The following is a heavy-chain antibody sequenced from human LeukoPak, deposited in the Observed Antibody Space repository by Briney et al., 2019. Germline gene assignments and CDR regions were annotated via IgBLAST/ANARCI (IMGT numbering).Heavy chain of an antibody. CDR2: IYNDDKT. Sequence: GGSLRLSCAASGLNFTSNYMSWVRQAPGKGLEWVSVIYNDDKTYYADSVKGRFTISRDNAKNSLYLQMSNLRAEDTAVYFCARGGGLDVWGQGATVTVSS. CDR1: GLNFTSNY. CDR3: ARGGGLDV. V-gene: IGHV3-53*03. J-gene: IGHJ6*02.